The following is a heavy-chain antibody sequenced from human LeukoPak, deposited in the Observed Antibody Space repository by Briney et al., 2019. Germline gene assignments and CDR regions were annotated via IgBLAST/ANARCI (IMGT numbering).Heavy chain of an antibody. J-gene: IGHJ4*02. CDR2: IYSDGGT. CDR3: ARDSKGPAF. V-gene: IGHV3-53*01. CDR1: GLTVNGNY. D-gene: IGHD2-15*01. Sequence: PGGSLRLSCAASGLTVNGNYMSWVRQAPGKGLEWVSVIYSDGGTYYSDYVKGRFTISRDYSKNTLYLQMSSLRVEDTAVYYCARDSKGPAFWGQGTLVTVSS.